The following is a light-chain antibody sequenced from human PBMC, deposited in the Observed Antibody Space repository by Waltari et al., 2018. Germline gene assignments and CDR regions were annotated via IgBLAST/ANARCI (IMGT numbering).Light chain of an antibody. J-gene: IGLJ2*01. CDR3: AVWDDSLNGTV. V-gene: IGLV1-44*01. Sequence: QSVLTQPPSVSATPGQTVTISCSGSISNIATNTVNWYQHLPGTAPKLLIYIKEQRPTGFRDRFSSSKACTSASLAISWLQSEDEAYYYCAVWDDSLNGTVFGGGTKLTAL. CDR1: ISNIATNT. CDR2: IKE.